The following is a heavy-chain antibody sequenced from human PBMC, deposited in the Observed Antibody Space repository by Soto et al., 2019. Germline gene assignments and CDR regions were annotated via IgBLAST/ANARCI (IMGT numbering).Heavy chain of an antibody. V-gene: IGHV3-48*01. CDR2: ISPSSNII. J-gene: IGHJ4*02. CDR1: GFTFSSYT. CDR3: VSSRWQQPDY. D-gene: IGHD6-13*01. Sequence: GGSLRLSCAASGFTFSSYTMNWVRQTPGKGLEWVSYISPSSNIIYYADSMKGRFTISRDNSKNTLYLQMKSLRAEDTAVYYCVSSRWQQPDYWGQGTLVTVSS.